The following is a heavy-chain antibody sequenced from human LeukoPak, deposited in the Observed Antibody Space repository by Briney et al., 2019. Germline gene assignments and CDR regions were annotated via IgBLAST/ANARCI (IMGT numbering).Heavy chain of an antibody. D-gene: IGHD1-14*01. Sequence: GGSLRLSCAASGFIFDDYAIHWVRQVPGKGLEWVSRINGDGRSTSYADSVKGRFTITRDNAKYTLFLQMNNLGAEDTAVYYCAKDRGAPDFYYYYYGMDVWGQGTTVTVSS. CDR2: INGDGRST. J-gene: IGHJ6*02. CDR3: AKDRGAPDFYYYYYGMDV. CDR1: GFIFDDYA. V-gene: IGHV3-74*01.